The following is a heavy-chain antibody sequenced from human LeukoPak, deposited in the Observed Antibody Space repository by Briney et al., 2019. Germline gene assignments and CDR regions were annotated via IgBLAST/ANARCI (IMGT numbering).Heavy chain of an antibody. CDR2: INHSGST. J-gene: IGHJ4*02. Sequence: PSETLSLTCAVYGGSFSGYYWSWIRQPPGKGLEWIGEINHSGSTNYNPSLKSRVTISVDTSKNQFSLKLSSVTAADTAVYYCARGSSSTRGNYFDYWGQGTLVTVSS. D-gene: IGHD2-2*01. CDR3: ARGSSSTRGNYFDY. V-gene: IGHV4-34*01. CDR1: GGSFSGYY.